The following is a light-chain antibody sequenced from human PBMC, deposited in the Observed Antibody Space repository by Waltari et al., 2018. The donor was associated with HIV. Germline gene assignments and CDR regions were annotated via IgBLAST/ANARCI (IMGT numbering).Light chain of an antibody. J-gene: IGLJ2*01. CDR1: SSNIGSNH. V-gene: IGLV1-47*01. CDR3: AAWDDSLRGPV. Sequence: QSVLTQPPPASGNPGQRVTIPSSGSSSNIGSNHASWYQHPPGTAPKLPLYVNSQRPSGVPDRFSGSKSGTSASLAISGLRSEDEGDYYCAAWDDSLRGPVFGGGSRLTVL. CDR2: VNS.